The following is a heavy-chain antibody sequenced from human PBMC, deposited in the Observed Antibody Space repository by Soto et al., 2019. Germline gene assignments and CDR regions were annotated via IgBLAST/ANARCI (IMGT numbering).Heavy chain of an antibody. Sequence: QVQLQESGPGLVKPSQTLSLTCTVSGGSISSGSYYWSWIRQHPGKGLEWIGYIYYSGSTYYNPSLKSRVTISLDTSKNQFSIKLSSVTASDTAVYYCARVVLPPGFVVPAAKFDPWGQGTLVTVSS. CDR2: IYYSGST. D-gene: IGHD2-2*01. CDR3: ARVVLPPGFVVPAAKFDP. J-gene: IGHJ5*02. V-gene: IGHV4-31*03. CDR1: GGSISSGSYY.